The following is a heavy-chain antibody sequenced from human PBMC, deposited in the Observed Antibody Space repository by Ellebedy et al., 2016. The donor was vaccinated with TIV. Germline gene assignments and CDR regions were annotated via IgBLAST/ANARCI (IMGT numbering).Heavy chain of an antibody. V-gene: IGHV4-39*07. CDR2: INHSGST. CDR3: ASPYCSGGSCPDAFDI. J-gene: IGHJ3*02. Sequence: SETLSLTCTVSGGSISSSSYYWSWIRQPTGKGLEWIGEINHSGSTNYNPSLKSRVTISVDTSKNQFSLKLSSVTAADTDVYYCASPYCSGGSCPDAFDIWGQGTMVTVSS. D-gene: IGHD2-15*01. CDR1: GGSISSSSYY.